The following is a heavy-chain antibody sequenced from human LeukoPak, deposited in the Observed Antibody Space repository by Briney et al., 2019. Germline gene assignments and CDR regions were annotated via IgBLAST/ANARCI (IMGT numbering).Heavy chain of an antibody. Sequence: SETLSLTCTVSGGSISSYYWSWIRQPPGKELEWIGYIYYSGSTNNNPSLKSRVTISVDKSKNQISLKLSSVTAADTAVYYCARGVSRGYSYGRYYMDVWGKGTTVTVSS. CDR1: GGSISSYY. J-gene: IGHJ6*03. CDR2: IYYSGST. CDR3: ARGVSRGYSYGRYYMDV. D-gene: IGHD5-18*01. V-gene: IGHV4-59*01.